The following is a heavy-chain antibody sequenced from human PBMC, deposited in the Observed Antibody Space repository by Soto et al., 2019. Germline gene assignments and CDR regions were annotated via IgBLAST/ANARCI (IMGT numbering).Heavy chain of an antibody. CDR1: GFTFDDYA. D-gene: IGHD4-17*01. J-gene: IGHJ4*02. CDR3: AKGGDDYGDPTVRWPPGY. Sequence: GGSLRLSCAASGFTFDDYAMHWVRQAPGKGLEWVSGISWNSGSIGYADSVKGRFTISRDNAKNSLYLQMNSLRAEDTALYDCAKGGDDYGDPTVRWPPGYWGQGTLVTVSS. V-gene: IGHV3-9*01. CDR2: ISWNSGSI.